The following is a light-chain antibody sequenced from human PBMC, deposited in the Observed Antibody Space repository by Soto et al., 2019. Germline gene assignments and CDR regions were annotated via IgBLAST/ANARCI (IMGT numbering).Light chain of an antibody. Sequence: EIVLTQSPGTLSLSPGERATLSFGASQIVNSNYLAWYQQRPGQAPRLLIYGASSMATGIPDRFSGSGSGTTLTLTISRLESEDFAVYYCQKYASSPGTFGGGAKVDIK. CDR1: QIVNSNY. J-gene: IGKJ4*01. CDR3: QKYASSPGT. V-gene: IGKV3-20*01. CDR2: GAS.